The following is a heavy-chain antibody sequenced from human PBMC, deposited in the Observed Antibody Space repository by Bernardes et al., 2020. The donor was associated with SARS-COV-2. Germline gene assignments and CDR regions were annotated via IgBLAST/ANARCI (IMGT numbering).Heavy chain of an antibody. J-gene: IGHJ4*02. CDR3: AKDRRGVGIIVPGEDY. CDR1: GFTFSNYW. D-gene: IGHD3-10*01. Sequence: GGSLRLSCAASGFTFSNYWMHWVRQVPGKGLEWVSAIHYDDNTFYTDSVRGRFIVSRDNSKNMVYLEMNGLRPEDTAVYYCAKDRRGVGIIVPGEDYWGQGTVVIVSS. CDR2: IHYDDNT. V-gene: IGHV3-53*01.